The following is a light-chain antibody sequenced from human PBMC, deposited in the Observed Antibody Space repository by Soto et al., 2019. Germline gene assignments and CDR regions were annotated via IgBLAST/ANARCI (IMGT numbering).Light chain of an antibody. CDR1: QSVSSSY. Sequence: ELVLTQSPGTLSLSPGERATLSCRASQSVSSSYLAWYQQKPGQAPRLLIYGASSRATGIPDGFSGSGSGTGFTLTISRLEPEDFAVYYCQQYGSSPRTFGQGTKVDIK. CDR3: QQYGSSPRT. V-gene: IGKV3-20*01. CDR2: GAS. J-gene: IGKJ1*01.